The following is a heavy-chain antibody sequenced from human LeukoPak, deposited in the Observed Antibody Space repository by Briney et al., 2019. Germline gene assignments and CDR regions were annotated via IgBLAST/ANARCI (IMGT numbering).Heavy chain of an antibody. CDR1: GGSFSGYY. Sequence: PSETLSLTCAVYGGSFSGYYWSWIRQPPGKGPEWIGEINHSGSTNYNPSLKSRVTISVDTSKNQFSLKLSSVTAADTAVYYCARHVIRIVVVPAAINWFDPWGQGTLVTVSS. CDR3: ARHVIRIVVVPAAINWFDP. V-gene: IGHV4-34*01. J-gene: IGHJ5*02. CDR2: INHSGST. D-gene: IGHD2-2*02.